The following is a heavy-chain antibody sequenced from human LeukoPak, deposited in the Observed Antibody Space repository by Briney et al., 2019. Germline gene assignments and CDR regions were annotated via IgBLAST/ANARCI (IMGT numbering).Heavy chain of an antibody. D-gene: IGHD3-10*01. V-gene: IGHV4-39*01. CDR3: ARPLSSGVTPDAFDV. CDR2: VCYSGCT. CDR1: GGSISSGNYC. J-gene: IGHJ3*01. Sequence: PSETLSLTCTVSGGSISSGNYCWGWIRHPRGKGLERIGGVCYSGCTNYNPSLKSRVTISVDTSKNQFFLKLSSVTAADTAVYYCARPLSSGVTPDAFDVWGQGTMVTVSS.